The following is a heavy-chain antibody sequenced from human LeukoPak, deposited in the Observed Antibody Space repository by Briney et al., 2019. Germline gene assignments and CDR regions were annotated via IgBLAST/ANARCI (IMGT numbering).Heavy chain of an antibody. Sequence: KPGGSLRLSCAASGFTVSSNYMSWVRRAPGKGLEWVSVIYSGGSTYYADSVKGRFTISRDNSKNTLYLQMNSLRAEDTAVYYCARAHSGELSFLPDYWGQGTLVTVSS. CDR1: GFTVSSNY. CDR2: IYSGGST. D-gene: IGHD3-16*02. J-gene: IGHJ4*02. CDR3: ARAHSGELSFLPDY. V-gene: IGHV3-66*01.